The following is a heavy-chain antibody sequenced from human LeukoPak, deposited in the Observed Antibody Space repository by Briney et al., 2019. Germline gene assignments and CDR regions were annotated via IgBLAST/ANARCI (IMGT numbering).Heavy chain of an antibody. CDR1: GGSISSYF. CDR3: ARAAAFYYDSSGYYTSPYYYGMDV. V-gene: IGHV4-4*07. Sequence: SETLSLTCTVSGGSISSYFWSWIRQPAGKGLEWIGRIYPSGSTNCSPSLKSRVTMSVDTSKNQFSLKLSSVTAADTAVYYCARAAAFYYDSSGYYTSPYYYGMDVWGQGTTVAVSS. CDR2: IYPSGST. D-gene: IGHD3-22*01. J-gene: IGHJ6*02.